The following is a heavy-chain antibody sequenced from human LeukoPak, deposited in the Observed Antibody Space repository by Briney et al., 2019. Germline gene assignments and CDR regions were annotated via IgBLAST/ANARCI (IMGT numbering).Heavy chain of an antibody. CDR2: ISYDGSNK. CDR1: GFTFGSYW. CDR3: ARSQYYDYVWGSHDY. Sequence: GGSLRLSCAASGFTFGSYWMSWVRQAPGKGLEWVAVISYDGSNKYYADSVKGRFTISRDNSKNTLYLQMNSLRAEDTAVYYCARSQYYDYVWGSHDYWGQGTLVTVSS. V-gene: IGHV3-30-3*01. J-gene: IGHJ4*02. D-gene: IGHD3-16*01.